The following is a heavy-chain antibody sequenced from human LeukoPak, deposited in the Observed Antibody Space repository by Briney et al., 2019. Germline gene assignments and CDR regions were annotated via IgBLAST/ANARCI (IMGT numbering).Heavy chain of an antibody. Sequence: PSGTLSLTCAVSGDSISTNHWWSWVRQPPGKGQEWIGEVYHSGSTNYNPSLKSRVTISVDKSKNLFSLKLTSVTAADTAMYYCASARWDSWGQGTLVTVSS. J-gene: IGHJ4*02. CDR2: VYHSGST. CDR3: ASARWDS. V-gene: IGHV4-4*02. D-gene: IGHD5-24*01. CDR1: GDSISTNHW.